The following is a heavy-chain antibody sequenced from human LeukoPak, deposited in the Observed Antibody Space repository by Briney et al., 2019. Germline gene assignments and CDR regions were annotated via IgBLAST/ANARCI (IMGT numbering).Heavy chain of an antibody. CDR1: GGTFSSYA. CDR2: IIPIFGTA. D-gene: IGHD3-10*01. CDR3: ARGSSYYMDV. J-gene: IGHJ6*03. V-gene: IGHV1-69*06. Sequence: SVKVSCKASGGTFSSYAISWVRQAPGQGLEWMGGIIPIFGTANYAQKFQGRVTITADKSTSTAYMELSRLRSDDTAVYYCARGSSYYMDVWGKGTTVTVSS.